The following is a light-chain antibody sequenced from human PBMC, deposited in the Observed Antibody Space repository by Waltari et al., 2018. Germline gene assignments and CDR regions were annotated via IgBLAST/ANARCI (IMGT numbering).Light chain of an antibody. Sequence: DIQMTQSPSTLSASVGDRVTITCRASQSISSWLAWYQQKPGKAPKLLIYKASSIESGVPSRFSGSGSGTEFTLTISSLQPDDFATYYCQQYNSYPWTFGQGTKVEIK. CDR2: KAS. CDR1: QSISSW. V-gene: IGKV1-5*03. J-gene: IGKJ1*01. CDR3: QQYNSYPWT.